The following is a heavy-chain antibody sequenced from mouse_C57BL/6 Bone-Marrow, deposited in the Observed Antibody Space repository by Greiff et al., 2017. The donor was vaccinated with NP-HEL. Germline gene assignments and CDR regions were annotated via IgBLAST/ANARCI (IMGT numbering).Heavy chain of an antibody. Sequence: QVQLQQPGAELVRPGSSVKLSCKASGYTFTSYWMHWVKQRPIQGLEWIGNIDPSDSETHYNQKFKDKATLTVDKSSSTAYMQLSSLTSEDSAVYYCARFRGYSNYVKEFAYWGQGTLVTVSA. CDR1: GYTFTSYW. CDR3: ARFRGYSNYVKEFAY. J-gene: IGHJ3*01. V-gene: IGHV1-52*01. D-gene: IGHD2-5*01. CDR2: IDPSDSET.